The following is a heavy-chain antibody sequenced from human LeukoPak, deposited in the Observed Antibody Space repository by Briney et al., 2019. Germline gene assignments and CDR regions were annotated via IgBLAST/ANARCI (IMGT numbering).Heavy chain of an antibody. D-gene: IGHD3-22*01. CDR1: GLTFSSHS. CDR2: VREDGSEI. J-gene: IGHJ4*02. CDR3: ARLLHFERSVYRPVDF. V-gene: IGHV3-7*01. Sequence: PGGSLRLSCAASGLTFSSHSMSWVRQAPGKRLEWVANVREDGSEINYADSVKGRFTISRDNARNSLYLQMNILRAEDTAIYFCARLLHFERSVYRPVDFWGQGTLVSVSS.